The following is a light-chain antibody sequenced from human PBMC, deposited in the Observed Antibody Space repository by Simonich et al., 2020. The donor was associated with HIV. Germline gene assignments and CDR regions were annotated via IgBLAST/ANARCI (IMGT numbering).Light chain of an antibody. CDR2: DAS. V-gene: IGKV1-39*01. Sequence: DIQMTQSPSSLSASVGDRVTITCQASQDISNYLNWYQQKPGKAPKLLIYDASNLETGVPSRFSDSGSGTDFTLTISSLQPEDFATYYCQQSYSTPYTFGQGTKLEIK. CDR1: QDISNY. J-gene: IGKJ2*01. CDR3: QQSYSTPYT.